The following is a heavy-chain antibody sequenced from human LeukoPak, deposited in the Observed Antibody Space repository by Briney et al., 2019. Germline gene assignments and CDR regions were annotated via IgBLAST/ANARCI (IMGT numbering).Heavy chain of an antibody. Sequence: PGGSLRLSCAASGFTFSSYAMSWVRQAPGKGLEWVAAISDSGGSTYYADSVKGRFTISRDNSKNTLYLQMNSLRAEDTAVYYCAKAGIQLWPGVQDYWGQGTLVTVSS. D-gene: IGHD5-18*01. V-gene: IGHV3-23*01. CDR3: AKAGIQLWPGVQDY. J-gene: IGHJ4*02. CDR2: ISDSGGST. CDR1: GFTFSSYA.